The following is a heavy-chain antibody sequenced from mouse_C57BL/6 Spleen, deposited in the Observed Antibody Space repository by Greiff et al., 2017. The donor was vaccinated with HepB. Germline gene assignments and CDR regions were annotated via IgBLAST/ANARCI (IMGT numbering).Heavy chain of an antibody. D-gene: IGHD1-1*01. J-gene: IGHJ1*03. V-gene: IGHV1-81*01. Sequence: QVHVKQSGAELARPGASVKLSCKASGYTFTSYGISWVKQRTGQGLEWIGEIYPRSGNTYYNEKFKGKATLTADKSSSTAYMELRSLTSEDSAVYFCARSDYYGSSNWYFDVWGTGTTVTVSS. CDR3: ARSDYYGSSNWYFDV. CDR1: GYTFTSYG. CDR2: IYPRSGNT.